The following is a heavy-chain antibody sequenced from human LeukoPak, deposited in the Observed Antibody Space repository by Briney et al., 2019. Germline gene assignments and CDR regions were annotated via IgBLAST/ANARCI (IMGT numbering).Heavy chain of an antibody. CDR2: INPSGGST. Sequence: ASVKVSCKASGYTFTSYYMHWVRQAPGQGLEWMGIINPSGGSTSYAQKFQGRVTMTRDMSTSTVYMELSSLRSEDTAVYYCARGFKVAATQGPYYYYYYMGVWGKGTTVTVSS. D-gene: IGHD2-15*01. V-gene: IGHV1-46*01. CDR1: GYTFTSYY. J-gene: IGHJ6*03. CDR3: ARGFKVAATQGPYYYYYYMGV.